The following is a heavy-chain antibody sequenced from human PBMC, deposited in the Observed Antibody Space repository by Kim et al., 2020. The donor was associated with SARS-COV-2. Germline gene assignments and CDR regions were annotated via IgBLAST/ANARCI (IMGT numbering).Heavy chain of an antibody. CDR3: AKGLDGYKIDY. CDR2: ISESGSHT. Sequence: GGSLRLSCATSGFTFRDVAMTWVRQAPGEGLEWVSSISESGSHTYYADSVKGRFTISRDNSKNTMYLLMNSLRADDTAVYYCAKGLDGYKIDYWGQGALVTVSS. D-gene: IGHD5-12*01. V-gene: IGHV3-23*01. J-gene: IGHJ4*02. CDR1: GFTFRDVA.